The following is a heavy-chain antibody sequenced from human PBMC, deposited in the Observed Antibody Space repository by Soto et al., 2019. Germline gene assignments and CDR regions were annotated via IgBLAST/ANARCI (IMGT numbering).Heavy chain of an antibody. CDR1: WGSMGSYV. CDR2: ISYSGST. D-gene: IGHD1-26*01. V-gene: IGHV4-59*07. Sequence: SDTLSVPTSVIWGSMGSYVLTWIRQSPGKGPEWIGQISYSGSTNYNLSIQSRVAISVDTSKMQFSLTLSSVTAADTAVYYCARTVWVLHAFDVWGQGTLVTVSS. CDR3: ARTVWVLHAFDV. J-gene: IGHJ3*01.